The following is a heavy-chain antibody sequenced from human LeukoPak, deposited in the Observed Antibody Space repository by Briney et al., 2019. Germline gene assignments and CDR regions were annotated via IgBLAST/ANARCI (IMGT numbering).Heavy chain of an antibody. V-gene: IGHV4-31*03. J-gene: IGHJ4*02. CDR3: ARVGGWNFDN. CDR1: GGSISSGAYY. D-gene: IGHD3-16*01. Sequence: SETLSLMCTVSGGSISSGAYYWTWIRQHPGKGLQWIGYMHHSGSAYYNPSLKSRVTISVDTSKNQFSLTLSSVTAADTAVYYCARVGGWNFDNWGQGTLVTVSS. CDR2: MHHSGSA.